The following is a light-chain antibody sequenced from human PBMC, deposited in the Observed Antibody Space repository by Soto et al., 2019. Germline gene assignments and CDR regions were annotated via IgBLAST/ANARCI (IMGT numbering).Light chain of an antibody. J-gene: IGKJ4*01. CDR2: GAS. V-gene: IGKV3-20*01. Sequence: ENVLTQSPGTLSLSPGERATLSCRASQSISNNYLAWYQQKPGQAPRLLMYGASSKATGVPDRFSGSASGTDCTLTISRLEPEDFAMYYCQQYGSSLRLTFGGGTKVEIK. CDR1: QSISNNY. CDR3: QQYGSSLRLT.